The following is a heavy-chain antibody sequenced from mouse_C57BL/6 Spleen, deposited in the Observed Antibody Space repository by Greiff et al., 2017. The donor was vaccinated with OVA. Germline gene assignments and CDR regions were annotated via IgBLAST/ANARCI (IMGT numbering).Heavy chain of an antibody. D-gene: IGHD4-1*01. CDR3: ASLAGTGYFDY. Sequence: DVKLMESGGGLVKPGGSLKLSCAASGFTFSDYGMHWVRQAPEKGLEWVAYISSGSSTIYYADTVKGRFTISRDNAKNTLFLQMTSLRSEDTAMYYCASLAGTGYFDYWGQGTTLTVSS. CDR1: GFTFSDYG. CDR2: ISSGSSTI. V-gene: IGHV5-17*01. J-gene: IGHJ2*01.